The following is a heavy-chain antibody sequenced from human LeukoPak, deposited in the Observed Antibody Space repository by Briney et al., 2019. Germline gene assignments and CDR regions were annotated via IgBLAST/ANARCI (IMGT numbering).Heavy chain of an antibody. CDR1: GFTFSSYG. Sequence: GGSLRLSCAASGFTFSSYGMHWVRQAPGKGLEWVAVIWYDGSNKYYADSVKGRFTISRDNSKNTLYLQMNSLRAEDTAVYYCAREPRGFGEVIVSFSPDYWGQGTLVTVSS. V-gene: IGHV3-33*01. J-gene: IGHJ4*02. CDR3: AREPRGFGEVIVSFSPDY. D-gene: IGHD3-16*02. CDR2: IWYDGSNK.